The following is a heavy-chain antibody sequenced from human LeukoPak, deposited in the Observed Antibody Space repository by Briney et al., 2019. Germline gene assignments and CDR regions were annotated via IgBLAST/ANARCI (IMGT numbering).Heavy chain of an antibody. J-gene: IGHJ6*02. CDR3: ARVKAVAGMMANIGYYYYGMDV. Sequence: GGSLRLSCAASGFTFSNYWMHWVRQAPGKGLVWVSRINYDGTTTGYADSVKGRFTISRDNAKNTLYLQMNSLRAEDTAVYYCARVKAVAGMMANIGYYYYGMDVWGQGTTVTVSS. V-gene: IGHV3-74*01. D-gene: IGHD6-19*01. CDR1: GFTFSNYW. CDR2: INYDGTTT.